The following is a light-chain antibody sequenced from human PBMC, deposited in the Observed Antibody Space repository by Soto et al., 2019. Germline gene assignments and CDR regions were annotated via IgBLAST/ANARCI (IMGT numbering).Light chain of an antibody. CDR2: EVS. CDR1: SSDVGSYDH. J-gene: IGLJ1*01. V-gene: IGLV2-14*01. CDR3: ISYTGSSTSYV. Sequence: QSVLTQPASVSRSPGQSITISCSGTSSDVGSYDHVAWYQQFPGKTPKLMIYEVSNRPSGVSSRFSGSKSGNTASLTISGLQAEDEADYYCISYTGSSTSYVFGSGTRSPS.